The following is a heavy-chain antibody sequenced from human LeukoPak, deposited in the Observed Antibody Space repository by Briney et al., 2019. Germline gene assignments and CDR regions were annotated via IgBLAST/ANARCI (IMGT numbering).Heavy chain of an antibody. CDR1: GYSFTSYW. CDR2: NYPGDSDT. V-gene: IGHV5-51*01. Sequence: GESLITSSTASGYSFTSYWIGWVRPMPGKGLEWMGINYPGDSDTGYSPSIQGQVTISADKSISTAYLQWSSLMASDTAMYYCATRWIQDAFDIWGQGTMVTVSS. D-gene: IGHD5-18*01. CDR3: ATRWIQDAFDI. J-gene: IGHJ3*02.